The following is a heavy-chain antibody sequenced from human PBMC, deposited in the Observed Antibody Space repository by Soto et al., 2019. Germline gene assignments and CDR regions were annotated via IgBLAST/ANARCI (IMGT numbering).Heavy chain of an antibody. CDR3: VRYCSTTKCPFDE. V-gene: IGHV4-59*08. CDR1: GGSISSYY. J-gene: IGHJ4*02. D-gene: IGHD2-2*01. CDR2: IYYSGST. Sequence: SETLSLTCTVSGGSISSYYWSWIRQPPGKGLEWIGYIYYSGSTNYNPSLKSRVTISVDTSKNQFSLKLSSVTAADTAVYYCVRYCSTTKCPFDEWGQGTLVTVSS.